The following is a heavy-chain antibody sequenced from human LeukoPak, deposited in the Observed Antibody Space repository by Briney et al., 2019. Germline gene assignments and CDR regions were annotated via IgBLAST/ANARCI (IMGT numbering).Heavy chain of an antibody. V-gene: IGHV4-61*02. D-gene: IGHD3-3*01. CDR3: ARSLPTIFGHFDL. J-gene: IGHJ2*01. CDR1: GDSISTFNYY. CDR2: IYTSGST. Sequence: PSETLSLTCSVSGDSISTFNYYWSWIRQPAGKGLEWIGRIYTSGSTNYNPSLKSRVTISVDTSKNQFSLKMNSVTAADTAVYYCARSLPTIFGHFDLWGRGTLVSVSS.